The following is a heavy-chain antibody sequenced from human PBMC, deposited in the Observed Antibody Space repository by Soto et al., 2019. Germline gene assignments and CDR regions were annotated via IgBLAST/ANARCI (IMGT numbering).Heavy chain of an antibody. D-gene: IGHD6-13*01. V-gene: IGHV1-69*12. Sequence: QVQLVQSGAEVKKPGSSVKVSCKASGGTFSSSAISRVRQAPGQGLEWMGGIIPRFSTTNYAQKFQGRLMITADESTSTAYMELSSLRSEDTAVYYCAREHSSSWYNWFDPWGQGTLVTVSS. J-gene: IGHJ5*02. CDR3: AREHSSSWYNWFDP. CDR2: IIPRFSTT. CDR1: GGTFSSSA.